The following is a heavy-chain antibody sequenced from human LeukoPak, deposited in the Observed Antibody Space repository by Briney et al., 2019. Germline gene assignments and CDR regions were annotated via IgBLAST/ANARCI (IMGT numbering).Heavy chain of an antibody. D-gene: IGHD3-10*01. CDR2: IKQDGSEK. V-gene: IGHV3-7*01. CDR3: ARDKRRYGSGEELDY. J-gene: IGHJ4*02. CDR1: GFTFSSYW. Sequence: PGGSLRLSCAASGFTFSSYWMSWVRQAPGKGLEWVANIKQDGSEKYYVDSVKGRFTISRDNAKNSLYLQMNSLRAEDTAVYYCARDKRRYGSGEELDYWGQGTLVTVSS.